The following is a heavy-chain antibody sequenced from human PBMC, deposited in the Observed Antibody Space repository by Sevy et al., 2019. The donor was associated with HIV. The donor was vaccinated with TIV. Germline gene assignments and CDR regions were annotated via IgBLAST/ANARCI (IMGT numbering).Heavy chain of an antibody. J-gene: IGHJ4*02. CDR2: IKQDGSEK. D-gene: IGHD3-3*01. CDR3: ARAGTIFGVVIDYFDY. CDR1: GFTFSSYW. V-gene: IGHV3-7*04. Sequence: GGSLRLSCAASGFTFSSYWMSWVRQAPGKGLEWMANIKQDGSEKYYVDSVKGRFTISRDNAKNSLYLQMNSLRAEDTAVYYCARAGTIFGVVIDYFDYWGQGTLVPVSS.